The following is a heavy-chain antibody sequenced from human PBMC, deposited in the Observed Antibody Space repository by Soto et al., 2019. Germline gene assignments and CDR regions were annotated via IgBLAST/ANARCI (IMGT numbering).Heavy chain of an antibody. Sequence: EVQLVESGGGLVQPGGSLRRYCAASGFTLSSYWMHWVRQVPGKGLMWVSRINSDGIRTNYADSVKGRFTISRDNDKNTLYLQRNSLSAEDTAVYYCSRALGNYARSYFDYWGQGTLVTVSS. CDR2: INSDGIRT. V-gene: IGHV3-74*01. CDR3: SRALGNYARSYFDY. CDR1: GFTLSSYW. D-gene: IGHD1-7*01. J-gene: IGHJ4*02.